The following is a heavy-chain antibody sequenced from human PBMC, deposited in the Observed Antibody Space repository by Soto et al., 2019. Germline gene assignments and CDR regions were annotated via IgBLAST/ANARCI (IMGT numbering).Heavy chain of an antibody. Sequence: SQTLSLTCVGSGDTLSSNSVAWNWVRQSPPRGLEWLGRTYYRSRWYSDYAVSVRSRIEINADTSKNHVSLQLNSVTPEDTAVYYCARSEEDSDYYYSGMDVWGQGSTVTVSS. J-gene: IGHJ6*02. D-gene: IGHD2-15*01. CDR3: ARSEEDSDYYYSGMDV. CDR2: TYYRSRWYS. CDR1: GDTLSSNSVA. V-gene: IGHV6-1*01.